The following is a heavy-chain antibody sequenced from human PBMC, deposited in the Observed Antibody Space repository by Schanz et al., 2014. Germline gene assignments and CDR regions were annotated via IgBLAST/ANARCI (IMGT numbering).Heavy chain of an antibody. V-gene: IGHV4-61*02. CDR1: GASISSRDFY. CDR2: IYTSGST. CDR3: ARDVGGCSSSTSCYAFEI. Sequence: QVQLQESGPGLVKPSQTLSLTCTVSGASISSRDFYWSWIRQFPGKGLEWIGRIYTSGSTNYNPSLKSRGTISVDTSKNQFSLKLSSGTAADTAVYYCARDVGGCSSSTSCYAFEIWGQGTMVTVSS. D-gene: IGHD2-2*01. J-gene: IGHJ3*02.